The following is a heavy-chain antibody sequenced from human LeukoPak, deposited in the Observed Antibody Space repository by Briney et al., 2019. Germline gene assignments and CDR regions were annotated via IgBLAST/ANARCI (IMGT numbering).Heavy chain of an antibody. CDR2: ISYTGST. V-gene: IGHV4-59*01. Sequence: SETLSLTCTVSGGSIGNFYWSWIRQPPGKGLDWIGYISYTGSTNYSPSLKSRVTISVDTSKNQFSLKLSSVTAADTAVYYCARGADSSGYYSIFYFDYWGQGTLVTVSS. CDR1: GGSIGNFY. CDR3: ARGADSSGYYSIFYFDY. J-gene: IGHJ4*02. D-gene: IGHD3-22*01.